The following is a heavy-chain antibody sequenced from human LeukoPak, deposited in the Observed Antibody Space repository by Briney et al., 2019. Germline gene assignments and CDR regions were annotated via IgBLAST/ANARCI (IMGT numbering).Heavy chain of an antibody. CDR2: IYSGGST. V-gene: IGHV3-53*01. Sequence: PGGSLRLSCAASGFTFSSYGMHWVRQAPGKGLEWVSVIYSGGSTYYADSVKGRFTISRDNSKNTLYLQMNSLRAEDTAVYYCARDRSGSYLDAFDIWGQGTMVTVSS. D-gene: IGHD1-26*01. CDR3: ARDRSGSYLDAFDI. J-gene: IGHJ3*02. CDR1: GFTFSSYG.